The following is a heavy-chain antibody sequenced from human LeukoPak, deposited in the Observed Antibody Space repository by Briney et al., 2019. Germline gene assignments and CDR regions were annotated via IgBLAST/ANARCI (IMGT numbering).Heavy chain of an antibody. Sequence: GGSLRLSCEASGFSFNTYAVHWVRQAPGKGLEWVAFIRYDGRNQYTADSVKGRFAVSKDNSRDILYLQMNSLRVEDTAVYYCAHLGDIDYWGQGTLVTVSS. CDR2: IRYDGRNQ. D-gene: IGHD3-16*01. J-gene: IGHJ4*02. CDR3: AHLGDIDY. CDR1: GFSFNTYA. V-gene: IGHV3-30*02.